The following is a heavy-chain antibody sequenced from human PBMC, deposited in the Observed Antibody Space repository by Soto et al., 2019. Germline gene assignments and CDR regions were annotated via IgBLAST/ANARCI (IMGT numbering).Heavy chain of an antibody. CDR1: GGSISSYY. J-gene: IGHJ4*02. CDR2: IYYSGST. D-gene: IGHD5-12*01. Sequence: PSETLSLTCTVSGGSISSYYWSLIRQPPGKGLEWIGYIYYSGSTNYNPSLKSRVTISVDTSSNQFSLRLRSVTAADTAVYYCARAGDGYDNDYWGQGTLVTVSS. V-gene: IGHV4-59*01. CDR3: ARAGDGYDNDY.